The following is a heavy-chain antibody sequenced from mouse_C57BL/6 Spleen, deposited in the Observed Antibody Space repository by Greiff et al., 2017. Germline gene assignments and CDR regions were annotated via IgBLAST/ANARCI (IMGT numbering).Heavy chain of an antibody. CDR3: DSAKKNNDGFDY. CDR2: IDPADGDT. V-gene: IGHV14-3*02. CDR1: GYNFKDYY. J-gene: IGHJ2*01. Sequence: VQLQQSGAELVKPGASVKLSCTASGYNFKDYYMHWVKQRPGQGLEWIGRIDPADGDTKYDPKFQGKATITVDKSSSTAYLQLSSLPSEDSAVXDCDSAKKNNDGFDYWGQGTTLTVSA. D-gene: IGHD1-3*01.